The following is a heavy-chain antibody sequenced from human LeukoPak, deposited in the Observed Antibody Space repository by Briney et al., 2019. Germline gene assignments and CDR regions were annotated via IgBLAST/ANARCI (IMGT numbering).Heavy chain of an antibody. Sequence: SETLSLTCTVSGGSISSYYWSWIRQPPGKGLEWIGYIYYSGSTNYNPSLKSRVTISVDTSKNQFSLKLSSVTAADTAVYYCARDSYCSGGSCYSGNWFDPWGQGTLVTVSS. CDR3: ARDSYCSGGSCYSGNWFDP. J-gene: IGHJ5*02. CDR1: GGSISSYY. V-gene: IGHV4-59*01. D-gene: IGHD2-15*01. CDR2: IYYSGST.